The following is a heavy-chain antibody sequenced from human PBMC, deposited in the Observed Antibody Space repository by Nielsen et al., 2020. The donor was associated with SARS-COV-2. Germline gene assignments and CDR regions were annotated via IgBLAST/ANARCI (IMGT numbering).Heavy chain of an antibody. CDR3: ARDNGDSGGWFDP. CDR1: GFTFNSYG. D-gene: IGHD4-23*01. CDR2: ISYDARHT. Sequence: GESLKISCAASGFTFNSYGMHWVRQAPGKGLEWVALISYDARHTFYADSVKGRFTISRDNARNSLYLQMNSLRVEDTALYYCARDNGDSGGWFDPWGQGTQVTVSS. V-gene: IGHV3-30*03. J-gene: IGHJ5*02.